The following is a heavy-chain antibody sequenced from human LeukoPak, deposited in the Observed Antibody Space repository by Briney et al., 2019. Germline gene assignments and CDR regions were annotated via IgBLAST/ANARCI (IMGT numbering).Heavy chain of an antibody. D-gene: IGHD2-21*02. V-gene: IGHV1-69*06. CDR1: RGTFSSYT. CDR3: ARSSVVTAMVHLDF. Sequence: SVKVSCKASRGTFSSYTISWVRQAPGQGLEWMEGIMPIFGAANYAQKFQGRVTITADKSTSTSYMELSSLRSEDTAVYYCARSSVVTAMVHLDFWGQGTLVTVSS. CDR2: IMPIFGAA. J-gene: IGHJ4*02.